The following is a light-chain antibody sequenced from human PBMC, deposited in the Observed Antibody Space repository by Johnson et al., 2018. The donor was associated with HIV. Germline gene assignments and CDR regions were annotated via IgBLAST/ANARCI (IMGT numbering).Light chain of an antibody. Sequence: QAVLTQPPSVSAAPGQKVTVSCSGSSSNIENNFVSWYQQLPGTAPKLLIYEDNKRPSWIPDRFSGSKSGTSATLGITGLQTGDEADYYCETWDSSLSGYYVFGTGTKLTVL. CDR1: SSNIENNF. J-gene: IGLJ1*01. V-gene: IGLV1-51*02. CDR2: EDN. CDR3: ETWDSSLSGYYV.